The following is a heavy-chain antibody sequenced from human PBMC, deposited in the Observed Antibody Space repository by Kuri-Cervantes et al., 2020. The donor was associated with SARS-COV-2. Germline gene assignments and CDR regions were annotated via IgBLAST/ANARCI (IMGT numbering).Heavy chain of an antibody. CDR3: ARERYCSSTSCPNDAFDI. J-gene: IGHJ3*02. V-gene: IGHV3-11*04. D-gene: IGHD2-2*01. CDR2: ISSSGSTI. Sequence: GESLKISCAASGFTFSDYYMSWIRQAPGKGLEWVSYISSSGSTIYYADSVKGRFTISRDNAKNSLYLQMNSLRAEDTAVYYCARERYCSSTSCPNDAFDIWGQGTMVTVSS. CDR1: GFTFSDYY.